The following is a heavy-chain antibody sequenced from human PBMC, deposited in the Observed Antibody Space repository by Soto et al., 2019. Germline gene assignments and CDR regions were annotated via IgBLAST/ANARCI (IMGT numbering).Heavy chain of an antibody. J-gene: IGHJ4*02. CDR1: GFTFSSYS. CDR2: ISSSSSYI. V-gene: IGHV3-21*01. CDR3: ERTIEYSSGPPVTDY. Sequence: PGGSLRLSCAASGFTFSSYSMNWVRQAPGKGLEWVSSISSSSSYIYYADSVKGRFTISRDNAKNSLYLQMNSLRAEDTAVYYCERTIEYSSGPPVTDYWGQGTLVTVSS. D-gene: IGHD5-18*01.